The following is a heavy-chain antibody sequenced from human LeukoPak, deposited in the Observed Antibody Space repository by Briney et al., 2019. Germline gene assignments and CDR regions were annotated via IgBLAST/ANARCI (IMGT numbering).Heavy chain of an antibody. D-gene: IGHD6-19*01. CDR1: EFMFSKYA. J-gene: IGHJ6*02. V-gene: IGHV3-23*01. CDR3: AREEHVPVPGKGYYYYGMDV. CDR2: ISGSGGST. Sequence: GGSLRLSCAASEFMFSKYAMSWVRQAPGKGLEWVSAISGSGGSTYYADSVKGRFTISRDNSKNTLYLQMNSLRVEDTAVYYCAREEHVPVPGKGYYYYGMDVWGQGTTVTVSS.